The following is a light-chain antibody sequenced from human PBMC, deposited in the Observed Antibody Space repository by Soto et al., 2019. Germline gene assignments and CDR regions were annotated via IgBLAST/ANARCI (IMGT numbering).Light chain of an antibody. Sequence: DIQMTRSPSSLSTSVGDRVTITCRASQGISNYLAWYQQKPGKVPKLLIYAASTLQSGVPSRFSGSGYGTDVTLTISSLQPEDVATYYCQKYNSAPQTFGQGTKVEIK. CDR2: AAS. J-gene: IGKJ1*01. V-gene: IGKV1-27*01. CDR1: QGISNY. CDR3: QKYNSAPQT.